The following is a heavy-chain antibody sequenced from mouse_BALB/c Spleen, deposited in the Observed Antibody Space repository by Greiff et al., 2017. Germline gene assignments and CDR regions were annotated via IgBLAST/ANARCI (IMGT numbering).Heavy chain of an antibody. CDR3: ARGYGPYYYGSSYPDY. J-gene: IGHJ2*01. D-gene: IGHD1-1*01. CDR1: GFTFSSFG. Sequence: EVHLVESGGGLVQPGGSRKLSCAASGFTFSSFGMHWVRQAPEKGLEWVAYISSGSSTIYYADTVKGRFTISRDNPKNTLFLQMTSLRSEDTAMYYCARGYGPYYYGSSYPDYWGQGTTLTVSS. CDR2: ISSGSSTI. V-gene: IGHV5-17*02.